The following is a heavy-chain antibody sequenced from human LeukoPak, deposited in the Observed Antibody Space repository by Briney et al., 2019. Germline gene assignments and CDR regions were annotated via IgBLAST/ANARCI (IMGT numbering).Heavy chain of an antibody. CDR2: IYYSGST. CDR3: AREKYSYGLSGL. D-gene: IGHD5-18*01. V-gene: IGHV4-39*07. CDR1: GGSISSSSYY. J-gene: IGHJ4*02. Sequence: SETLSLTCTVSGGSISSSSYYWGWIRQPPGKGLEWIGSIYYSGSTYYNPSLKSRVTISVDTSKNQFSLKLSSVTAADTAVYYCAREKYSYGLSGLWGQGTLVTVSS.